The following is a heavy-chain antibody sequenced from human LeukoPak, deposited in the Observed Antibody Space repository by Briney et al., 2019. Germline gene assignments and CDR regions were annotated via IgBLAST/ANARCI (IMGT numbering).Heavy chain of an antibody. D-gene: IGHD3-10*01. V-gene: IGHV3-21*01. J-gene: IGHJ3*02. CDR2: ISSSSSYI. CDR3: AREGTHDAFGI. CDR1: GFTFSSYS. Sequence: GGSLTLSCAASGFTFSSYSMNWVRQAPGKGLEWVSSISSSSSYIYYADSVKGRFTISRDNAKNSLYLQMNSLRAEDTAVYYCAREGTHDAFGIWGQGTMVTVSS.